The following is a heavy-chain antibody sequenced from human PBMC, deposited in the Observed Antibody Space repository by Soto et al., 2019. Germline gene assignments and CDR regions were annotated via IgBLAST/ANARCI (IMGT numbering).Heavy chain of an antibody. CDR3: AKDQVVIHYYYYGMDV. CDR2: ISGSGGST. Sequence: PGGSLRLSCAASGFTFSSYAMSWVRQAPGKGLEWVSAISGSGGSTYYADSVKGRFTISRDNSKNTLYLQMNSLRAEDTAVYYCAKDQVVIHYYYYGMDVWGQGTTVTVSS. CDR1: GFTFSSYA. J-gene: IGHJ6*02. V-gene: IGHV3-23*01. D-gene: IGHD3-22*01.